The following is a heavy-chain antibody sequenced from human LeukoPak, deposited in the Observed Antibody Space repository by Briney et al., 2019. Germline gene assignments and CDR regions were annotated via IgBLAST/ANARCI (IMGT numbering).Heavy chain of an antibody. V-gene: IGHV4-34*01. CDR1: GGSFSGYY. D-gene: IGHD3-3*01. J-gene: IGHJ6*02. CDR3: ARVVTIFGVVKEGMDV. Sequence: SETLSLTCAVYGGSFSGYYWSWIRQPPGKGLEWIGEINHSGSTNYSPSLKSRVAISVDTSKNQFSLKLSSVTAADTAVYYGARVVTIFGVVKEGMDVWGQGTTATVSS. CDR2: INHSGST.